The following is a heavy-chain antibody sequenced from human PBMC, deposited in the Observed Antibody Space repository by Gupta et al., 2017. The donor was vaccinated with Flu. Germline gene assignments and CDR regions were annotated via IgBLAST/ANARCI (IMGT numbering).Heavy chain of an antibody. Sequence: TFSEHYMDWIRQAAGKGLEWVGRIRNKANSYTTEYAASVKDRFTITRDDSKSSLYLQMNSLKNEDTAVYYCSRGETGPSAPGRNDCWGQGTLVTVSA. CDR1: TFSEHY. CDR3: SRGETGPSAPGRNDC. D-gene: IGHD6-13*01. V-gene: IGHV3-72*01. CDR2: IRNKANSYTT. J-gene: IGHJ4*02.